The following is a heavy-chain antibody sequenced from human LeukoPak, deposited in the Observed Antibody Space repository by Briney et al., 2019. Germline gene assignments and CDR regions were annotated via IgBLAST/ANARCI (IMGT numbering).Heavy chain of an antibody. CDR1: GFIASSNY. Sequence: PGGSLRLSCVVSGFIASSNYMSWVRQAPGKGLEWVSVIYSGGSTYYADSVKGRFTISRDNSKNTLYLQMNSLKAEDTAVYYCARDPDGYRQGHHFDYWGQGTLVTVSS. V-gene: IGHV3-66*01. D-gene: IGHD5-18*01. CDR2: IYSGGST. J-gene: IGHJ4*02. CDR3: ARDPDGYRQGHHFDY.